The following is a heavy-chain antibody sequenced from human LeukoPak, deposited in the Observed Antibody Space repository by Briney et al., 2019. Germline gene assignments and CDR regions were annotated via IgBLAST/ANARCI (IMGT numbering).Heavy chain of an antibody. CDR2: ISSSGSTI. J-gene: IGHJ6*03. CDR3: AREGRRPPYYYYYMGV. V-gene: IGHV3-48*04. CDR1: GFTFSSYW. Sequence: GGSLRLSCAASGFTFSSYWMHWVRQAPGKGLEWVSYISSSGSTIYYADSVKGRFTISRDNAKNSLYLQMNSLRAEDTAVYYCAREGRRPPYYYYYMGVWGKGTTVTISS.